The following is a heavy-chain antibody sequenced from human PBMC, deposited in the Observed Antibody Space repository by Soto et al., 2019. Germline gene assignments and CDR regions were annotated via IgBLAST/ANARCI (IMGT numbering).Heavy chain of an antibody. CDR1: GGSISSYY. Sequence: QVQLQESGPGLVKPSETLSLTCTVSGGSISSYYWSWIRQPPGKGLEWIGYIYYSGSTNYNPSLKXRVTISVDTSQNPFSLKLSSVTAADTAVYYCARAWGRVFDSWGQGPLVTVSS. V-gene: IGHV4-59*01. J-gene: IGHJ4*02. D-gene: IGHD2-15*01. CDR2: IYYSGST. CDR3: ARAWGRVFDS.